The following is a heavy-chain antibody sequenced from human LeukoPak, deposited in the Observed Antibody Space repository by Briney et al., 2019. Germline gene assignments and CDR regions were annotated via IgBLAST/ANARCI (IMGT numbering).Heavy chain of an antibody. CDR3: AKSTVLYGSGSYYGDFDY. D-gene: IGHD3-10*01. V-gene: IGHV3-11*01. CDR2: ISNSGSTI. Sequence: PGGSLRLSCAASGFTFSDYYMSWIRQAPGKGLEWVSYISNSGSTIYYADSAKGRFAISRDNAKNSLYLQMNSLRAEDTAVYYCAKSTVLYGSGSYYGDFDYWGQGTLVTVSS. J-gene: IGHJ4*02. CDR1: GFTFSDYY.